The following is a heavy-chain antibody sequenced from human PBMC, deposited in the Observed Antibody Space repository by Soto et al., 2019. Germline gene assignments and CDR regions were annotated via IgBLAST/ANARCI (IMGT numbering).Heavy chain of an antibody. J-gene: IGHJ5*02. CDR3: ARKNDILTGYYSYNWFDP. CDR2: IYPGDSDT. D-gene: IGHD3-9*01. Sequence: GESLKISCKGSGYSFTSYWIGWVRQMPGKGLEWMGIIYPGDSDTRYSPSFQGQVTISADKSISTAYLQWSSLKASDTAMYYCARKNDILTGYYSYNWFDPWGQGTLVTVSS. V-gene: IGHV5-51*01. CDR1: GYSFTSYW.